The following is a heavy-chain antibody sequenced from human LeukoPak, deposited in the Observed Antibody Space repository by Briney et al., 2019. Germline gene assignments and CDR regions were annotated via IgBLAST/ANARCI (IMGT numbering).Heavy chain of an antibody. D-gene: IGHD3-16*02. V-gene: IGHV1-2*02. CDR3: TREVRYTRHYDY. CDR2: INPSTGGT. Sequence: ASVKVSCKASGYTFTSFFIYWVRRAPGQGLEWMGWINPSTGGTTFAQRFQGRVTMTRDASISTAYLDLSGLTSDDTAIYYCTREVRYTRHYDYWGQGTPVTVSS. J-gene: IGHJ4*02. CDR1: GYTFTSFF.